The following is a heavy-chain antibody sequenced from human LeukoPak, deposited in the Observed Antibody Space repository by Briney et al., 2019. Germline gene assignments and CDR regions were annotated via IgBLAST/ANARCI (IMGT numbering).Heavy chain of an antibody. CDR2: IYYSGST. CDR1: GGSISSYY. CDR3: ARGPDSPSYYYYMDV. D-gene: IGHD3-10*01. J-gene: IGHJ6*03. Sequence: SETLSPTCTVSGGSISSYYWSRIRQPPGKGLEWIGYIYYSGSTNYNPSLKSRVTISVDTSKNQFSLKLSSVTAADTAVYYCARGPDSPSYYYYMDVWGKGTTVTVSS. V-gene: IGHV4-59*08.